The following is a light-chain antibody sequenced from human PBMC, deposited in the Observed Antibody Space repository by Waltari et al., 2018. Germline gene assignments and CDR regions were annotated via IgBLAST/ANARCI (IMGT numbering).Light chain of an antibody. CDR1: SGPSSYA. V-gene: IGLV4-69*01. J-gene: IGLJ2*01. CDR3: QAWGTGTKRE. CDR2: VNSDGSH. Sequence: QVVLTQSPSASASLGASVTLTCTLSSGPSSYAIPWHQQQPEKGPRYLMKVNSDGSHSRGDGIPDRFSGSSSGAERYLTISRLQSEDEADYYCQAWGTGTKREFGGGTKLTVL.